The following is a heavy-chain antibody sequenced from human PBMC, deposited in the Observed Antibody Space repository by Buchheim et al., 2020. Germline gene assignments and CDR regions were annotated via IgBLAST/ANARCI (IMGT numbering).Heavy chain of an antibody. D-gene: IGHD2-15*01. CDR2: IIPILGIA. CDR1: GGTFSSYA. V-gene: IGHV1-69*04. J-gene: IGHJ6*02. CDR3: ASPGQAATRHYYYYGMDV. Sequence: QVQLVQSGAEVKKPGSSVKVSCKASGGTFSSYAISWVRQAPGQGLEWMGRIIPILGIANYALKFQGRVTITADKSTSTAYMELSSLRSEDTAVYYCASPGQAATRHYYYYGMDVWGQGTT.